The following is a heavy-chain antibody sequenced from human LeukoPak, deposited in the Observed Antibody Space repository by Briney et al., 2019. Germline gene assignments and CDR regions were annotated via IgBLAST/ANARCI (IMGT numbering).Heavy chain of an antibody. CDR2: IYYSGST. V-gene: IGHV4-59*08. CDR3: ATHTENGWGSYGTYYYYYMDV. J-gene: IGHJ6*03. D-gene: IGHD3-10*01. CDR1: GGSISSYY. Sequence: SETLSLTCTVSGGSISSYYWSWIRQPPGKGLEWIGYIYYSGSTNYNPSLKSRVTISVDTSKNQFSLKLSSVTAADTAVYYCATHTENGWGSYGTYYYYYMDVWGKGTTVTVSS.